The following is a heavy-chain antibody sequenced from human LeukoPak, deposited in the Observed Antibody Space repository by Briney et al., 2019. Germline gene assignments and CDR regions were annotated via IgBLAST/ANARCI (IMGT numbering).Heavy chain of an antibody. D-gene: IGHD4-17*01. Sequence: PGRSLRLSCAASGFTFSSYGMHWVRQAPGKGLEWVAFIRYDGRNKYYADSVKGRFTISRDNSKNTLYLQMNSLRAEDTAVYYCAKVYDYGDRDAFDLWGQGTMVTVSS. V-gene: IGHV3-30*02. CDR2: IRYDGRNK. CDR1: GFTFSSYG. CDR3: AKVYDYGDRDAFDL. J-gene: IGHJ3*01.